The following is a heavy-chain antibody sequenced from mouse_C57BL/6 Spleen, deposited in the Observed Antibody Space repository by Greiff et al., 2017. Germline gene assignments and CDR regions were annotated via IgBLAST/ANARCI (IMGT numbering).Heavy chain of an antibody. Sequence: EVMLVESGGGLVKPGGSLKLSCAASGFTFSSYAMSWVRQTPEKRLEWVATISDGGSYTYYPDNVKGRFTISRDNAKNNLYLQMSHLKSEDTAMYYCARGDLYWYFDVWGTGTTVTVAS. CDR1: GFTFSSYA. V-gene: IGHV5-4*03. CDR3: ARGDLYWYFDV. CDR2: ISDGGSYT. J-gene: IGHJ1*03.